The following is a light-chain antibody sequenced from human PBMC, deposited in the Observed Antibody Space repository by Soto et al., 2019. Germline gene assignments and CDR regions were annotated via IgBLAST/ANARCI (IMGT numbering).Light chain of an antibody. CDR2: EVS. V-gene: IGLV2-14*01. CDR1: SSDVGGYNY. CDR3: SSYTSSKV. Sequence: QSALTQSASVSGSPGQSITISCTGTSSDVGGYNYVSWYQQHPGKAPKLMIYEVSNRPSGVSNRFSGSKSGNTASLTISGLQAEDEADYYCSSYTSSKVFGGGTQLTVL. J-gene: IGLJ3*02.